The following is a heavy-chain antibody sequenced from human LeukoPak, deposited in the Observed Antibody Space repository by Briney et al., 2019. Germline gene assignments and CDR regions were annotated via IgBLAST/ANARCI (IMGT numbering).Heavy chain of an antibody. V-gene: IGHV4-59*01. CDR3: ARDEGNPGGFDH. CDR1: GGSISSYY. J-gene: IGHJ4*02. CDR2: IYYSGST. D-gene: IGHD4-23*01. Sequence: SETLSLTCTVSGGSISSYYWSWIRQPPGKGLEWIGYIYYSGSTNYNPSLKSRVTISVDTSKNQFPLKLSSVTAADTAVYYCARDEGNPGGFDHWGQGTLVTVSS.